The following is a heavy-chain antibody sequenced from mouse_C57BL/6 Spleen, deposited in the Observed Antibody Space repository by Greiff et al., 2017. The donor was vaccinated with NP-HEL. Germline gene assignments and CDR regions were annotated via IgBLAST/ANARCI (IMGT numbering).Heavy chain of an antibody. D-gene: IGHD1-1*01. Sequence: EVMLVESGAELVKPGASVKLSCTASGFNIKDYYMHWVKQRTEQGLEWIGRIDPEDGETKYVPKFQGKATITADPSSNTAYLQLSSLTSEDTAVYYCAPQVVAGMDYWGQGTSVTVSS. CDR3: APQVVAGMDY. V-gene: IGHV14-2*01. CDR2: IDPEDGET. J-gene: IGHJ4*01. CDR1: GFNIKDYY.